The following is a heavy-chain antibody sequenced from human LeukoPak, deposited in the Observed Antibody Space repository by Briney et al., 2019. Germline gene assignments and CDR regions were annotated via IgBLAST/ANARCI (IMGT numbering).Heavy chain of an antibody. Sequence: GGSLRLSCAASGFSFSGYSMNWVRQAPGKGLDWVSYISSGSRTIFYAESVKGRFTISRDNAKNLLYLEMNSLRAEDTAVYYCARAAAAGFDYWGQGTLVTVSS. J-gene: IGHJ4*02. CDR1: GFSFSGYS. D-gene: IGHD6-13*01. CDR2: ISSGSRTI. CDR3: ARAAAAGFDY. V-gene: IGHV3-48*04.